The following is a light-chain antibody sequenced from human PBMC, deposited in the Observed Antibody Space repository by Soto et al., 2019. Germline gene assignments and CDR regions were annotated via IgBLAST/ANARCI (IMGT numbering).Light chain of an antibody. J-gene: IGKJ1*01. CDR3: QQYDDSPWT. Sequence: EIVLTQSPGTLSLSPGERATLSCRASQSVSSSYLVWYQQKPGQAPRLLIYGASSRATGIPDRFSGSGSGTDFTLTIGRLEPEDFAVYYCQQYDDSPWTFGQGTKVEVK. V-gene: IGKV3-20*01. CDR1: QSVSSSY. CDR2: GAS.